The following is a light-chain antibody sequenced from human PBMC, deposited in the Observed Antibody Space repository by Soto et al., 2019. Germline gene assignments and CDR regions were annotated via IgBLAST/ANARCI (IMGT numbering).Light chain of an antibody. CDR3: CSYAGTSTHTV. V-gene: IGLV2-23*02. J-gene: IGLJ7*01. Sequence: QSALTQPASVSGSPGQSITISCTGTSSDVGSYKLVSWYQQHPGKAPKLMISEVSKRPSGISDRFSGSKSGSTASLTISGLQADDEADYYCCSYAGTSTHTVFGGGTPLTVL. CDR1: SSDVGSYKL. CDR2: EVS.